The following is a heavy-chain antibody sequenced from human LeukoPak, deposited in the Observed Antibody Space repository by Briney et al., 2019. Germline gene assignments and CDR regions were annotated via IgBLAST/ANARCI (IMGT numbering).Heavy chain of an antibody. CDR2: IGGSGGDT. CDR1: GFTFNNYA. V-gene: IGHV3-23*01. Sequence: QPGGSLRLSCAASGFTFNNYAMSWARQAPGKGLEWVSAIGGSGGDTYYANSVKGRFTISRDNSKNTLDLQMNSLRAEDTAVYYCAKVVLGYCSSPSCYRFDSWGQGTLVTVSS. D-gene: IGHD2-2*01. J-gene: IGHJ5*01. CDR3: AKVVLGYCSSPSCYRFDS.